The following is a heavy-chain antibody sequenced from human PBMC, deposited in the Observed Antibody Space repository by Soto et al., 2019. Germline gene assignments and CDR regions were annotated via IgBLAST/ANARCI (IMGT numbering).Heavy chain of an antibody. CDR2: IYPCDSDT. CDR1: GYSFTSYW. D-gene: IGHD1-7*01. Sequence: GESLKISCKGSGYSFTSYWIGWVRQMPGKGLEWMGIIYPCDSDTKYSPSFQGQVTISADKSISTAYLQWSSLKASDTAMYYCASNNWNYGYYYGMDVWGQGTTVTVSS. J-gene: IGHJ6*02. CDR3: ASNNWNYGYYYGMDV. V-gene: IGHV5-51*01.